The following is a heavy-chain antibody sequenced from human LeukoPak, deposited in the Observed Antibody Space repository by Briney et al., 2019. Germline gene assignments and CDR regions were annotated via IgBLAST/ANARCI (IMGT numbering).Heavy chain of an antibody. Sequence: GGSLRLSCAASGFTFSSYAMSWVRQAPGKGLEWVSAISGSGGSTYYTDAVKGRFTISRDNAKNSLYLQMNSLRAEDTAVYYCARYCSSTSCPQYYGMDVWGQGTTVTVSS. J-gene: IGHJ6*02. V-gene: IGHV3-23*01. CDR2: ISGSGGST. CDR1: GFTFSSYA. CDR3: ARYCSSTSCPQYYGMDV. D-gene: IGHD2-2*01.